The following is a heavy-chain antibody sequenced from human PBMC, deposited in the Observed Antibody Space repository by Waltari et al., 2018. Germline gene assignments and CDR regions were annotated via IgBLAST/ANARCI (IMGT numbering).Heavy chain of an antibody. CDR2: INPDGSST. Sequence: EVQLVESGGGLLQPGGSLRLSCAASGFTFSPYWMHWVRQPPGKGLVLFSRINPDGSSTSYADSVKGRFTISRDNAKNTLYMQMNSLRAEDTAVYYCTTDLTGYSDYWGQGTLVTVSS. CDR3: TTDLTGYSDY. V-gene: IGHV3-74*01. J-gene: IGHJ4*02. D-gene: IGHD3-9*01. CDR1: GFTFSPYW.